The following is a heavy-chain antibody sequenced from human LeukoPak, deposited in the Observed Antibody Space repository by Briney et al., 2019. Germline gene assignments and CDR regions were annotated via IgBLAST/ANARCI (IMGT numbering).Heavy chain of an antibody. Sequence: SETLSLTCTVSGGSISSSSYSWGWIRQPPGKGLEWIGSIYYSGSTYYNPSLKSRVTISVDTSKNQFSLKLSSVTAADTAVYYCARVRRYCSGGSCYRNFDYWGQGTLVTVSS. J-gene: IGHJ4*02. V-gene: IGHV4-39*01. CDR2: IYYSGST. CDR1: GGSISSSSYS. D-gene: IGHD2-15*01. CDR3: ARVRRYCSGGSCYRNFDY.